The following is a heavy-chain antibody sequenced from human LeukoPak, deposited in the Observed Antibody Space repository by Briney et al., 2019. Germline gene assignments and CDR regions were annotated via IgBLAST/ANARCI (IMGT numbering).Heavy chain of an antibody. D-gene: IGHD3-16*02. V-gene: IGHV4-30-2*01. Sequence: PSQTLSLTCAVSGGSISSGGYSWSWIRQPPGKGLEWIGYIYHSGSTYYNPSLKSRVTISVDRSKNQFSLKLSSVTAADTAVYYCAGGGYDYVWGSYRFDYWGQGTLVTVSS. CDR3: AGGGYDYVWGSYRFDY. CDR1: GGSISSGGYS. J-gene: IGHJ4*02. CDR2: IYHSGST.